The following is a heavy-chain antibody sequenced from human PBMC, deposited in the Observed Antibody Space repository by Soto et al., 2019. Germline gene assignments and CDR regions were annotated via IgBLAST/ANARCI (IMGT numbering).Heavy chain of an antibody. CDR1: GFTFSSYA. Sequence: QVQLVESGGGVVQPGRSLRLSCAASGFTFSSYAMHWVRQAPGKGLEWVAVISSDGSNKYYADSVKVRFTISRDNSKNTLYLQMNSLRGEDTAVYYCARDGLLGYFDYWGQGTLVTVSS. V-gene: IGHV3-30-3*01. CDR3: ARDGLLGYFDY. D-gene: IGHD2-15*01. J-gene: IGHJ4*02. CDR2: ISSDGSNK.